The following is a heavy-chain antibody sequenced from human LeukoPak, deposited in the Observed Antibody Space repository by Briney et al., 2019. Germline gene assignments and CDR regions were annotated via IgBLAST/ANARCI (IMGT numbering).Heavy chain of an antibody. V-gene: IGHV5-51*01. J-gene: IGHJ3*02. CDR3: ARLYLPYTSAWYGSAFDI. D-gene: IGHD6-13*01. CDR1: GYSFTSYW. CDR2: LYPGDSDT. Sequence: GESLKISCKGSGYSFTSYWIAWVRQLPGKGLEWMGILYPGDSDTRYSPSFQGQVTISVDRSITTAYLQWSSLKASDTAMYYCARLYLPYTSAWYGSAFDIWGQGTMVTVSS.